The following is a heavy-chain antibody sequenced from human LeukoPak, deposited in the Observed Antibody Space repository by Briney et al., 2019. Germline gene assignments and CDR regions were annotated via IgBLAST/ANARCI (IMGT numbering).Heavy chain of an antibody. Sequence: GGSLRLSCAASGFTFSNYNMNWVRQTPGKGLEWVSSITRGSIYTFYADSVMGRFTISRDNSKNTLFLQMNSLRPEDTAVFYCARTERDAFDIWGQGTMVTVSS. CDR2: ITRGSIYT. CDR1: GFTFSNYN. V-gene: IGHV3-21*01. D-gene: IGHD5-24*01. J-gene: IGHJ3*02. CDR3: ARTERDAFDI.